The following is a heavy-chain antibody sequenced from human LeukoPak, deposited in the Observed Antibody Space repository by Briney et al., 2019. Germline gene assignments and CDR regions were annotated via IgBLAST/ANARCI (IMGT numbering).Heavy chain of an antibody. CDR1: GDSINGVY. J-gene: IGHJ6*02. Sequence: SETLSLICTVPGDSINGVYWSWIPHPPGTGLASLAYIHYAGRTTYNPSLKSRVTISVDTSKNQFSLKLTSLTAADTAVYYCARQGRFSYFGMDVWGQGTTVTVSS. D-gene: IGHD3-3*01. CDR2: IHYAGRT. V-gene: IGHV4-59*08. CDR3: ARQGRFSYFGMDV.